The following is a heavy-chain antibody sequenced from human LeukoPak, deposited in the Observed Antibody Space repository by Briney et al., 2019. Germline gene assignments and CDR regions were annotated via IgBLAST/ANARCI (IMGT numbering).Heavy chain of an antibody. D-gene: IGHD5-12*01. CDR2: ISGSGGST. CDR3: ARDPGSGYEEHFDY. V-gene: IGHV3-23*01. Sequence: GGSLRLSCAASGFTFSSYAMSWVRQAPGKGLEWVSAISGSGGSTYYADSVKGRFTISRDNTKDSLYLQMNSLRAEDTAVYYCARDPGSGYEEHFDYWGQGTLVTVSS. CDR1: GFTFSSYA. J-gene: IGHJ4*02.